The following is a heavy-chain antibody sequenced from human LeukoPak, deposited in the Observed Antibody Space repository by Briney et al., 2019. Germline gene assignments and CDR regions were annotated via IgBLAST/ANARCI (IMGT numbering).Heavy chain of an antibody. J-gene: IGHJ4*02. CDR2: IYYSGST. V-gene: IGHV4-59*12. CDR3: ARGGYDFWSGYYFRFDY. CDR1: GGSISSYY. D-gene: IGHD3-3*01. Sequence: SETLSLTCTVSGGSISSYYWSWIRQPPGKGLEWIGYIYYSGSTNYSPSLKSRVTISVDTSKNQFSLKLSSVTAADTAVYYCARGGYDFWSGYYFRFDYWGQGTLVTVSS.